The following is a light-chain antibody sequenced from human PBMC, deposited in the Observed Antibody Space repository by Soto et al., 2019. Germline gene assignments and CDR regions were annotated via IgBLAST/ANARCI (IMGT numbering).Light chain of an antibody. CDR2: SNN. Sequence: QSVLTQPPSASGTPGQRVTIFCSGSSSNIGSNTVNWYQQLPGTAPKLLIYSNNQRPSGVPDRFSGSKSGTSASLAISGLQSEDEADYYCAAWDDSLNGLVFGGGTTLTL. V-gene: IGLV1-44*01. CDR3: AAWDDSLNGLV. J-gene: IGLJ2*01. CDR1: SSNIGSNT.